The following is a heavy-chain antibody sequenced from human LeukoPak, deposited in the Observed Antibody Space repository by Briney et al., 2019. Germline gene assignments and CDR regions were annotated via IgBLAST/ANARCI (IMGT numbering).Heavy chain of an antibody. CDR1: GYTFTSYD. CDR2: MNPNSGNT. V-gene: IGHV1-8*01. D-gene: IGHD3-22*01. Sequence: ASVKVSCKASGYTFTSYDINWVRQATGQGLEWMGWMNPNSGNTGYAQKLQGRVTMTRNTSISTAYMELSSLRSEDTAVYYCASYYYDSSGYYHYWGQGTLVTVSS. CDR3: ASYYYDSSGYYHY. J-gene: IGHJ4*02.